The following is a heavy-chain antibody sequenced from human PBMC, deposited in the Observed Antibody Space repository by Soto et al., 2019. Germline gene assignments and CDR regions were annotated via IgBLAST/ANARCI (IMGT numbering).Heavy chain of an antibody. CDR3: ASSSDGGLGSYYIRGGYYFHY. D-gene: IGHD3-10*01. Sequence: PGGSLRLSCAASGFTFSSYSMNWVRQAPGKGLEWVSSISSSGSYIYYADSVKGRFTISRDNAKNSLYLQMNSLRAEDTAVYYCASSSDGGLGSYYIRGGYYFHYWGQGTLVTGSS. J-gene: IGHJ4*02. V-gene: IGHV3-21*01. CDR2: ISSSGSYI. CDR1: GFTFSSYS.